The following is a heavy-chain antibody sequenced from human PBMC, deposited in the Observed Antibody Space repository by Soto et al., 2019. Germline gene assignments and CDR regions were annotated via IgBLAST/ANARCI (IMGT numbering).Heavy chain of an antibody. CDR3: ARDRPDGYNHYGMDV. CDR2: IYYSGST. V-gene: IGHV4-31*03. D-gene: IGHD1-20*01. CDR1: GGSISSGGYY. J-gene: IGHJ6*02. Sequence: SETLSLTCTVSGGSISSGGYYWSWIRQHPGKGLEWIGYIYYSGSTYYNPSLKSRVTISVDTSKNQFSLKLSSVTAADTAVYYCARDRPDGYNHYGMDVWGQGTTVTVSS.